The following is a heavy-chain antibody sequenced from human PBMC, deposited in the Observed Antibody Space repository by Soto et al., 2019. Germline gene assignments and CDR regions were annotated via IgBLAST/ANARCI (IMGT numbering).Heavy chain of an antibody. J-gene: IGHJ4*02. CDR2: ISYSGAT. Sequence: SETLSLTCAVYGGSFSGYYWTWIRQPPGTGLECLGYISYSGATNYNPSLKSRVTMSIDTSKNQFSLQLNSVTAADTAVYYCARGFAIDWYTYYFDYWGQGPLVTVSS. D-gene: IGHD3-9*01. CDR1: GGSFSGYY. CDR3: ARGFAIDWYTYYFDY. V-gene: IGHV4-34*01.